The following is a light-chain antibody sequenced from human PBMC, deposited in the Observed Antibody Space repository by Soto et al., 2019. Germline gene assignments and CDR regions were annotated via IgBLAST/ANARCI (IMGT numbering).Light chain of an antibody. V-gene: IGKV3-20*01. CDR3: QQYGTSPQYT. CDR2: GAS. CDR1: QSVSSSY. Sequence: EIVLTQSPGTLSLSPGERATLSCRASQSVSSSYLAWYQQQPGQAPRLLIYGASSRATGIPVRFSGSGSGTDFTLTISRLEPEDFAVYYCQQYGTSPQYTFGQGTKLEIK. J-gene: IGKJ2*01.